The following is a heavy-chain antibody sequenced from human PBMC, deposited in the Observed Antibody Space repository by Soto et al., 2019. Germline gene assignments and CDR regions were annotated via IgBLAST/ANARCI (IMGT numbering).Heavy chain of an antibody. D-gene: IGHD3-10*01. J-gene: IGHJ5*02. CDR2: LYWNDDK. V-gene: IGHV2-5*01. Sequence: SGPTLVNPTQTLTLTCTFSGFSLRTPGAGVGWIRQPPEKALEWLALLYWNDDKRYSPSLKSRLTITKDTSKNQVVLTMSNMDPVDTATYYCVSGSFPNWFDPWGQGILVTVSS. CDR1: GFSLRTPGAG. CDR3: VSGSFPNWFDP.